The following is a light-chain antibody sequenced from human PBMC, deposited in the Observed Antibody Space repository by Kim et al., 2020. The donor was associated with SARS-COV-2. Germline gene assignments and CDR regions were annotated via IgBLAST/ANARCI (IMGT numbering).Light chain of an antibody. CDR2: DVS. Sequence: SPGQAGTISCTGTSSDVGGYNYVSWYQQHPGKAPKLMIYDVSKRPAGVPDRFSGSKSGNTASLTISGLQAEDEADYYCCSYAGSWVFGGGTKLTVL. V-gene: IGLV2-11*01. CDR3: CSYAGSWV. J-gene: IGLJ3*02. CDR1: SSDVGGYNY.